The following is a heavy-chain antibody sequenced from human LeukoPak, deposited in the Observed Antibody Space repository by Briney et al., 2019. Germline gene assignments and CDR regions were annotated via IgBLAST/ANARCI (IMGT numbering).Heavy chain of an antibody. V-gene: IGHV1-2*02. D-gene: IGHD3-10*01. CDR2: INPNSGGT. CDR3: ARTGTYDGSGSYYFDY. J-gene: IGHJ4*02. Sequence: ASVKVFCKTSGYTFTGYYMHWVRQAPGQGLEWMGWINPNSGGTNYAQKFQGRVTMTRDTSISTAYMELSRLRSDDTAVYYCARTGTYDGSGSYYFDYWGQGTLVTVSS. CDR1: GYTFTGYY.